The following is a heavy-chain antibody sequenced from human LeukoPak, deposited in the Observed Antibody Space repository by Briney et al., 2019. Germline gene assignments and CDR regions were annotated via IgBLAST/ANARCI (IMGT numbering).Heavy chain of an antibody. D-gene: IGHD1-1*01. Sequence: GGSLRLSCTASGFTISNNHMSWVRQAPGKGLEWVSTIYSGGTTYYADSVKGRFTISRDNSRNTLHLHVSSLRAEDTAVYYCAKYLTTGTTDYWGQGTLVTVSS. CDR3: AKYLTTGTTDY. J-gene: IGHJ4*02. V-gene: IGHV3-53*01. CDR2: IYSGGTT. CDR1: GFTISNNH.